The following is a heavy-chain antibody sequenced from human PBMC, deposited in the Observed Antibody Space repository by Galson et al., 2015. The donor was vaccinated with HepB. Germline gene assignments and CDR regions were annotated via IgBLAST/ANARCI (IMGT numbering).Heavy chain of an antibody. CDR2: ISSSSSYI. D-gene: IGHD3-22*01. CDR1: GFTFSSYS. J-gene: IGHJ4*02. CDR3: ARVSDSVVMGDFDY. Sequence: SLRLSCAASGFTFSSYSMNWVRQAPGKGLEWVSSISSSSSYIYYADSVKGRFTISRDNAKNSLYLQMNSLRAEDTAVYYCARVSDSVVMGDFDYWGQGTLVTVSS. V-gene: IGHV3-21*01.